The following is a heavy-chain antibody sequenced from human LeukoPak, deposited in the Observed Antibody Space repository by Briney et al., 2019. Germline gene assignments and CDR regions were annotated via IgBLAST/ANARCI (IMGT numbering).Heavy chain of an antibody. CDR3: AKGVRMIVVAPGS. Sequence: GGSLRLSCAASGFSFNTYAMHWVRQAPGKGLEWLASVRHDGNNKYEADSVKGRFTISRDNSKNTVYLQMNSLRSEDTAVYYCAKGVRMIVVAPGSWGQGTLVTVSS. V-gene: IGHV3-30*02. D-gene: IGHD3-22*01. CDR2: VRHDGNNK. CDR1: GFSFNTYA. J-gene: IGHJ5*02.